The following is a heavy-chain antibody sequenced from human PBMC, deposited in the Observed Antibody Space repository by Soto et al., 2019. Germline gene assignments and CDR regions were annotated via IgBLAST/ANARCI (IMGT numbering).Heavy chain of an antibody. Sequence: ASVKVSCKASGYIFTNFAMHWVRQAPGQRPEWMGWISTGNGNTKYSQKFQGRVTITRDTSASAGYMELSSLRYEDTVVYYCARGWGGIVVAGTRLDFWGQGTQVTVSS. CDR2: ISTGNGNT. CDR1: GYIFTNFA. J-gene: IGHJ4*02. V-gene: IGHV1-3*04. D-gene: IGHD6-13*01. CDR3: ARGWGGIVVAGTRLDF.